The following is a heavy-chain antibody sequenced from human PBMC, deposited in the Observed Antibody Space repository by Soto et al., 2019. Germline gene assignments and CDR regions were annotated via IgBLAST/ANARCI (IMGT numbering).Heavy chain of an antibody. CDR3: ARLSGDHSAFFSYGMDA. CDR2: INSDGTIS. Sequence: GGSLRLSCETSGFSFSVYGMHWVRQAPGKGPEWLSGINSDGTISSYADSVKGRFTISRDDARNTLSLQMNSLRADDTAVYYCARLSGDHSAFFSYGMDAWGQGTTVTVSS. J-gene: IGHJ6*02. D-gene: IGHD2-21*01. V-gene: IGHV3-74*01. CDR1: GFSFSVYG.